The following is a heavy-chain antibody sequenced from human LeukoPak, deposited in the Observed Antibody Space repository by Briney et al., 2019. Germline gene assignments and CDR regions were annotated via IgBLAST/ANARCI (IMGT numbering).Heavy chain of an antibody. CDR2: IYYTGNT. CDR3: ATSGWTHAQFDY. CDR1: RSSISSYY. D-gene: IGHD2-2*01. V-gene: IGHV4-59*01. J-gene: IGHJ4*02. Sequence: SETLSLTCTVSRSSISSYYWNWIRQPPGKGLEWIGYIYYTGNTNYNPSLKSRLTISVDTSRNQFSLNLNSVTAADTAVYYCATSGWTHAQFDYWGQGTLVNVSP.